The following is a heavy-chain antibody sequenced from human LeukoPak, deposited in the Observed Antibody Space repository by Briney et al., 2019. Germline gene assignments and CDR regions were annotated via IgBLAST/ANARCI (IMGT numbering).Heavy chain of an antibody. CDR2: IYYSGST. CDR3: ARGPGSSSSWDYYHYYMDV. CDR1: GGSISSGDYY. Sequence: PSQTLSLTCTVSGGSISSGDYYWSWIRQPPGKGLEWIGYIYYSGSTYYNPSLKSRVTISVDTSKNQFSLKLSSVTAADTAVYYCARGPGSSSSWDYYHYYMDVWGKGTTVTVSS. J-gene: IGHJ6*03. D-gene: IGHD6-6*01. V-gene: IGHV4-30-4*08.